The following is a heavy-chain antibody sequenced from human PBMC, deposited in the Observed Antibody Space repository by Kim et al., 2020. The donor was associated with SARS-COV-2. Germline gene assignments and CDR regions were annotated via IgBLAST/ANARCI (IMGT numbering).Heavy chain of an antibody. D-gene: IGHD4-17*01. Sequence: GGSLRLSCAASGFTFSSYAMHWVRQAPGKGLEWVAVIWYDGSNKYYADSVKGRFTISRDNSKNTLYLQMNSLRAEDTAVYYCAKDVGVTTLNWFDPWGQG. J-gene: IGHJ5*02. V-gene: IGHV3-33*06. CDR2: IWYDGSNK. CDR3: AKDVGVTTLNWFDP. CDR1: GFTFSSYA.